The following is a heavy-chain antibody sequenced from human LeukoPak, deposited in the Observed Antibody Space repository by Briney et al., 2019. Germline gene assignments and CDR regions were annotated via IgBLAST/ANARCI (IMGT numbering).Heavy chain of an antibody. J-gene: IGHJ6*03. V-gene: IGHV4-39*01. Sequence: PSETLSLTCTVSGGSISSSSYYWGWLRQPPGKGLEWVGSIYYSGSNYSSPSLKTRVTISVDTSKNQFSLKLSSVTAADTAVYYCARPSSGSGYLAGSTYYYYMDVWGKGTTVTASS. CDR3: ARPSSGSGYLAGSTYYYYMDV. CDR1: GGSISSSSYY. D-gene: IGHD3-3*01. CDR2: IYYSGSN.